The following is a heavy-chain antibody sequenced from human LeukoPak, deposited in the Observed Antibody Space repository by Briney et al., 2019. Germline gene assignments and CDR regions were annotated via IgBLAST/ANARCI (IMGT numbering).Heavy chain of an antibody. CDR2: ISGSGGST. J-gene: IGHJ3*02. CDR1: GFTFSSYG. Sequence: GSLRLSCAASGFTFSSYGMSWVRQAPGKGLEWVSAISGSGGSTYYADSVKGRFTISRDNSKDTLYLQMNSLRAEDTAVYYCAKDEAYDSSGPDAFDIWGQGTMVTVSS. D-gene: IGHD3-22*01. CDR3: AKDEAYDSSGPDAFDI. V-gene: IGHV3-23*01.